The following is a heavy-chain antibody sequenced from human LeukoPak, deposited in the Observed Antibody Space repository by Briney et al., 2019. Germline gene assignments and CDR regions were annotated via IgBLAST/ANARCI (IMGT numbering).Heavy chain of an antibody. J-gene: IGHJ4*02. CDR1: GFTFSNYA. CDR3: ASAYSSSWYFDY. V-gene: IGHV3-33*08. Sequence: GGPLRLSCVASGFTFSNYAMSWVRQAPGKGLEWVAVIWYDGSNKYYADSVKGRFTISRDNSKNTLYLQMNSLRAEDTAVYYCASAYSSSWYFDYWGQGTLVTVSS. CDR2: IWYDGSNK. D-gene: IGHD6-13*01.